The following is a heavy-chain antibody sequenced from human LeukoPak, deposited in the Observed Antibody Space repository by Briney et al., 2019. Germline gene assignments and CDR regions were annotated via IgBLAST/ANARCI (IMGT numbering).Heavy chain of an antibody. Sequence: TSETLSLTCAVYGGSVSGYYWSWLRQPPGKGLEWIGEISHRGRTHYNPSLKGRVTMSVDTSKNQFALEVDSVTAADTAVYYCARIPLYFLEPFDYWGQGILVTVSS. J-gene: IGHJ4*02. CDR2: ISHRGRT. D-gene: IGHD3-3*01. CDR3: ARIPLYFLEPFDY. V-gene: IGHV4-34*01. CDR1: GGSVSGYY.